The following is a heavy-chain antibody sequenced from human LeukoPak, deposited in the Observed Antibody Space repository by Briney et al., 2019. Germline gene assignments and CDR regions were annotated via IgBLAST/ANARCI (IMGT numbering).Heavy chain of an antibody. CDR2: INHSGST. D-gene: IGHD2-2*01. CDR3: ARESSRCSSTSCYGLYYYYYYGMDV. V-gene: IGHV4-34*01. Sequence: KPSETLSLTCAVYGGSFSGYYWSWIRQPPGKGLEWIGEINHSGSTNYNPSLKSRVTISVDTSKNQFSLKLSSVTAADTAVYYCARESSRCSSTSCYGLYYYYYYGMDVWGQGTTVTVSS. CDR1: GGSFSGYY. J-gene: IGHJ6*02.